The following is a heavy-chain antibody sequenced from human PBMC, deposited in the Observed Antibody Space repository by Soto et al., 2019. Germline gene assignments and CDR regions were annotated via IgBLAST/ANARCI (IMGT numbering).Heavy chain of an antibody. J-gene: IGHJ4*02. CDR3: AREIVVVVASYYFDY. V-gene: IGHV3-30-3*01. Sequence: VQLVESGGGVVQPGRSLRLSCAASGFTFSSYAMHWVRQAPGKGLEWVAVISYDGSNKYYADSVKGRFTISRDNSKNTLYLQMNSLRAEDTAVYYCAREIVVVVASYYFDYWGQGTLVTVSS. D-gene: IGHD2-15*01. CDR1: GFTFSSYA. CDR2: ISYDGSNK.